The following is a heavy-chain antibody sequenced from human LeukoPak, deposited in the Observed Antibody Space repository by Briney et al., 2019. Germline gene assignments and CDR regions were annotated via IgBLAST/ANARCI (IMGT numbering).Heavy chain of an antibody. CDR3: AKGPAVAGSPVDY. J-gene: IGHJ4*02. V-gene: IGHV3-48*04. D-gene: IGHD6-19*01. CDR1: GFTFSSYS. Sequence: GGSLRLSCAASGFTFSSYSMNWVRQAPGKGLEWVSYISSSSSTIYYADSVKGRFTISRDNAKNSLYLQMNSLRAEDTALYYCAKGPAVAGSPVDYWGQGTLVTVSS. CDR2: ISSSSSTI.